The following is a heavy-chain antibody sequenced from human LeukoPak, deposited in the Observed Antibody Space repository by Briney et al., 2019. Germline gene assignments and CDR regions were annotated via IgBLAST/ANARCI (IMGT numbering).Heavy chain of an antibody. CDR2: IYPGDSDT. V-gene: IGHV5-51*01. D-gene: IGHD3-10*01. CDR1: GYIFTSYW. CDR3: ARSGRSSSNYFDY. J-gene: IGHJ4*02. Sequence: RHGGSLEISSKGSGYIFTSYWIGWGRQLPGKGLEWMGIIYPGDSDTRYSPSFQGQVTISADKSISTAYLQWSSLKASDTAMYYCARSGRSSSNYFDYWGQGTLVTVSS.